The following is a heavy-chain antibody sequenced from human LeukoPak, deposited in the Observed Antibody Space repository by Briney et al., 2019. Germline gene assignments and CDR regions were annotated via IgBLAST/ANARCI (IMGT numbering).Heavy chain of an antibody. CDR2: INPSGGST. CDR3: ASRDSGSYYVHYYYYMDV. CDR1: GYTFTSYY. J-gene: IGHJ6*03. D-gene: IGHD3-10*01. Sequence: GASVKVSCKASGYTFTSYYMHWVRQAPGQGLEWMGIINPSGGSTNYAQKFRGRVTMTRDMSTTTVYMELSSLRSEDTAVYYCASRDSGSYYVHYYYYMDVWGKGTTVTISS. V-gene: IGHV1-46*01.